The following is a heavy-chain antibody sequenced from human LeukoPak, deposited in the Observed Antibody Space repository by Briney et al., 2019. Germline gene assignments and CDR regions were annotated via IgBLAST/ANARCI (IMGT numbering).Heavy chain of an antibody. D-gene: IGHD3-10*01. J-gene: IGHJ4*02. Sequence: GGSLRLSCAASGFTFSSYSMNWVRQAPGKGLEWVSSISSSSSYIYYADSVKGRFTISRDNAKNSLYLQMNSLRAEDTAVYYCAKDSGRRAMVRGVIITFPNYWGQGTLVTVSS. CDR1: GFTFSSYS. CDR3: AKDSGRRAMVRGVIITFPNY. V-gene: IGHV3-21*04. CDR2: ISSSSSYI.